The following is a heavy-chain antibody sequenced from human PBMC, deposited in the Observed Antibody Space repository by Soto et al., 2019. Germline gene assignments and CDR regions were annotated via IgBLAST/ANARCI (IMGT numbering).Heavy chain of an antibody. Sequence: QVQLVESGGGVVQPGRSLRLSCAASGFTFSNFGMHWVRQAPGKGLEWVAVISHDGRNEYYADSVQGRFTVSRDNSKNTLYLQMNSLRPEDTAVYYCAKMVVAVADNYYYYSGLHVWGQGTTVTVSS. V-gene: IGHV3-30*18. CDR3: AKMVVAVADNYYYYSGLHV. CDR2: ISHDGRNE. J-gene: IGHJ6*02. D-gene: IGHD6-19*01. CDR1: GFTFSNFG.